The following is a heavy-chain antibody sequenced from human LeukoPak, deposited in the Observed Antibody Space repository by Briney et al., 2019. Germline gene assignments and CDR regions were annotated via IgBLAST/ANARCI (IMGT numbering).Heavy chain of an antibody. CDR1: GGSISSSSYY. CDR2: IYYSGST. J-gene: IGHJ5*02. Sequence: SETLSLTCTVSGGSISSSSYYWGWIRQPPGKGLEWIGSIYYSGSTCYNPSLKSRVTISVDTSKNQFSLNLSSVTAADTAVYYCARDPGYDFWSGQKGWFDPWGQGTLVTVSS. V-gene: IGHV4-39*07. D-gene: IGHD3-3*01. CDR3: ARDPGYDFWSGQKGWFDP.